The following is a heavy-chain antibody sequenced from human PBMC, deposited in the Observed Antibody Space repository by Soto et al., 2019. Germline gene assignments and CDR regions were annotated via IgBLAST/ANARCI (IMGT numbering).Heavy chain of an antibody. V-gene: IGHV3-9*01. J-gene: IGHJ4*02. CDR1: GFTFDDYA. D-gene: IGHD6-19*01. CDR3: AKDKTLSGWYAFDY. CDR2: ISWNSGSI. Sequence: EVQLVESGGGLVQPGRSLRLSCAASGFTFDDYAMHWVRQAPVKGLEWVSGISWNSGSIGYADSVKGRFTISRDNAKNSLYLQMNSLRAEDTALYYCAKDKTLSGWYAFDYWGQGTLVTVSS.